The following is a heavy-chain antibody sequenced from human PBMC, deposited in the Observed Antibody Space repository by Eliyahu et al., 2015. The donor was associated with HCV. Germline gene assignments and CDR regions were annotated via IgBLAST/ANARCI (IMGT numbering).Heavy chain of an antibody. CDR1: GASIGSYY. CDR3: ARHFSTAMDPFDY. V-gene: IGHV4-59*08. Sequence: QVRLQESGPGLLKPSETLSLTCSVSGASIGSYYWSWIRQSPGKGLEWVGYVYKRWGPQQKPPLKSRVTISLDTSKNQFSMRLSSVTAADTAVYYCARHFSTAMDPFDYWGQGTLVTVSS. J-gene: IGHJ4*02. D-gene: IGHD5-18*01. CDR2: VYKRWGP.